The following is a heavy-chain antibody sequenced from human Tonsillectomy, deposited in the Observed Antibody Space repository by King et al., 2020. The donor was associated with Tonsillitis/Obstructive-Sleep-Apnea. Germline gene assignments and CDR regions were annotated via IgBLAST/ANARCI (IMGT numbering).Heavy chain of an antibody. Sequence: QLVQSGAEVKKPGASVKVSCKASGYTFTSYGISWVRQAPGQGLECMGWISVYNGNTNYAQKLQGRGTMTTDTSTSTAYMELRSLRSDDTAVYYCARDGTFEPLLVTASTLDYYYYYGMYVWRQGTTVTVPS. CDR2: ISVYNGNT. CDR1: GYTFTSYG. D-gene: IGHD6-19*01. J-gene: IGHJ6*02. CDR3: ARDGTFEPLLVTASTLDYYYYYGMYV. V-gene: IGHV1-18*01.